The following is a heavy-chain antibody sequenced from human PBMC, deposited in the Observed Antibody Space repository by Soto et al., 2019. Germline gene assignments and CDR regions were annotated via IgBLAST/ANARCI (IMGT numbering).Heavy chain of an antibody. V-gene: IGHV3-23*01. D-gene: IGHD1-7*01. CDR2: ISSNGGRT. CDR3: AKYSELPYEAYLQQ. J-gene: IGHJ1*01. CDR1: GFTFSVYA. Sequence: VGSLRLSCAASGFTFSVYAMSWVRQAPGKGLEWVSAISSNGGRTFYADSLRGRFTISRDNSKSALYLQMNNLRAEDTAIYYCAKYSELPYEAYLQQWGQGTLVTVSS.